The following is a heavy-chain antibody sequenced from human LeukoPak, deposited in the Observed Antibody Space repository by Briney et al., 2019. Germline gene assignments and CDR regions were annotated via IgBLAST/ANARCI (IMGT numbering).Heavy chain of an antibody. CDR3: ARVTSGYYKYY. V-gene: IGHV4-30-4*01. CDR1: GGSISSGDYY. CDR2: IYYSGST. D-gene: IGHD3-22*01. Sequence: SQTLSLTCTVSGGSISSGDYYWSWIRQPPGTGLEWIGYIYYSGSTYYNPSLKSRVTISVDTSKNQFSLKLSSVTAADTAVYYCARVTSGYYKYYWGQGTLVTVSS. J-gene: IGHJ4*02.